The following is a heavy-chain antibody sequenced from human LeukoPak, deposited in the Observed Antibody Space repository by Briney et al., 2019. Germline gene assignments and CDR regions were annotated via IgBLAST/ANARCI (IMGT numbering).Heavy chain of an antibody. J-gene: IGHJ5*02. Sequence: SETLSLTCTVSGGSISNYYWSWIRQPPGKGLEWIGFIYYSGSTNYNPSLKSRVTISVDTSKNQFSLKLSSVTAADTAVYYCARLAAAEGWFDPWGQGTLVTVSS. CDR1: GGSISNYY. V-gene: IGHV4-59*01. CDR3: ARLAAAEGWFDP. CDR2: IYYSGST. D-gene: IGHD6-13*01.